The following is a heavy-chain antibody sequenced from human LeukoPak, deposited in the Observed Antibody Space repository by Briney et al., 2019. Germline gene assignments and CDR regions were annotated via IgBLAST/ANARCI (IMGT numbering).Heavy chain of an antibody. Sequence: PSETLSLTCTVSGGSVSSYYWSWIRQPPGKGLEWIGYIYYSGSTNYNPSLKSRVTISVDTSKNQFSLKLSSVTAADTAVYYCARDFGTVEMGPVDYWGQGTLVTVSS. CDR3: ARDFGTVEMGPVDY. D-gene: IGHD1-1*01. V-gene: IGHV4-59*02. CDR1: GGSVSSYY. J-gene: IGHJ4*02. CDR2: IYYSGST.